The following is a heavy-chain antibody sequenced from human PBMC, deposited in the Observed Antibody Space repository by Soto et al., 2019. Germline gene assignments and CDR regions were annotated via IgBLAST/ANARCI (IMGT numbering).Heavy chain of an antibody. Sequence: GGSLRLSCAASGFTVSSYYMTWVRQAPGMGLEWVSVIYRNSETHYAGSVKGRFTISRDNSKNTLYLQMNSLRTEDTAVYYCARGDDNFFNDWGPGTLVTVSS. CDR2: IYRNSET. CDR3: ARGDDNFFND. CDR1: GFTVSSYY. J-gene: IGHJ4*02. V-gene: IGHV3-66*01.